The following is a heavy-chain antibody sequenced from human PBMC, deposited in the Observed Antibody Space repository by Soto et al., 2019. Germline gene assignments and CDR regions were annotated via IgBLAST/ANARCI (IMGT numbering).Heavy chain of an antibody. CDR1: VGFISSGGYY. V-gene: IGHV4-31*03. CDR3: ARPYYDSSGYRGTGAFDI. Sequence: SETLCVTCTFCVGFISSGGYYWRWIRQHPGKGLEWIGYIYYSGSTYYNPSLKSRVTISVDTSKNQFSLKLSSVTAADTAVYYCARPYYDSSGYRGTGAFDIWGQGTMVTGSS. CDR2: IYYSGST. J-gene: IGHJ3*02. D-gene: IGHD3-22*01.